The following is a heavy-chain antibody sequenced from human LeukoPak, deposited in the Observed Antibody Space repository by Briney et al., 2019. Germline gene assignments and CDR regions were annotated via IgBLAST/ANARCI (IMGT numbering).Heavy chain of an antibody. J-gene: IGHJ4*02. V-gene: IGHV3-23*01. D-gene: IGHD3-3*02. CDR2: IYEKSGTT. Sequence: GGSLRLACVVSGFTFRSHARGWGRQAPEKGLEFDSGIYEKSGTTYYADSVKGRFSISRDNSKNTLYLQMDSLRGADTAFYYCAKDFRIRYSAHFDYWGQGALVTVSS. CDR3: AKDFRIRYSAHFDY. CDR1: GFTFRSHA.